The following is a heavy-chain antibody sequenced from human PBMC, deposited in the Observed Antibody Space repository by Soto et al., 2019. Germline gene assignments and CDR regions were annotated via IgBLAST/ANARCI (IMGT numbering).Heavy chain of an antibody. D-gene: IGHD3-10*01. CDR1: GGSITSGGYY. CDR2: IYYSGST. CDR3: ARFHYGSGSFYNWFDP. Sequence: PSETLSLTCTVSGGSITSGGYYWSWIRQHPGKGLEWIGYIYYSGSTNYNPSLKSRVTISVDTSKNQFSLKLSSVTAADTAVYYCARFHYGSGSFYNWFDPWGQGTLVTVS. V-gene: IGHV4-61*08. J-gene: IGHJ5*02.